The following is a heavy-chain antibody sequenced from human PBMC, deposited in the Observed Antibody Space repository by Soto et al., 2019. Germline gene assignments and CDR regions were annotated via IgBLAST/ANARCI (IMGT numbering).Heavy chain of an antibody. CDR1: SGSVSSSLYY. J-gene: IGHJ3*02. CDR2: IYSTVST. CDR3: ARLPYYDTPPVTFDI. Sequence: SETLSLTCSVSSGSVSSSLYYWGWIRQPPGKGLEWIGTIYSTVSTHYNPSLKSRVTISVDTSKNQFSLKLNSVTAADTAVYYCARLPYYDTPPVTFDIWGQGAMVTVSS. D-gene: IGHD3-22*01. V-gene: IGHV4-39*01.